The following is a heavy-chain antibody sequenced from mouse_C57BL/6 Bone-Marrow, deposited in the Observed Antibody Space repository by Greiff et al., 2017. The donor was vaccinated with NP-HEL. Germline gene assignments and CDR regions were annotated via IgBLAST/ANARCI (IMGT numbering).Heavy chain of an antibody. CDR1: GYTFTSYW. Sequence: QVQLQQSGAELVKPGASVKLSCKASGYTFTSYWMHWVKQRPGQGLEWIGMIHPNSGSTNYNEKFKSKATLTVDKSSSTAYMQLSSLTSEDSAVYYCAREGFILLSGYFDYWGQGTTLTVSS. D-gene: IGHD1-1*02. CDR2: IHPNSGST. CDR3: AREGFILLSGYFDY. V-gene: IGHV1-64*01. J-gene: IGHJ2*01.